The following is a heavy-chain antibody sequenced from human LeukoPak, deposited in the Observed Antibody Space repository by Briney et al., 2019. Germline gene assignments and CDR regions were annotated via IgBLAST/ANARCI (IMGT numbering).Heavy chain of an antibody. D-gene: IGHD1-26*01. CDR3: ATDPGMVVGATVAY. CDR1: GFTFSSYA. V-gene: IGHV3-23*01. Sequence: GGSLRLSCAASGFTFSSYAMSWVRQAPGKGLEWVSAISGSGGSTYYAASVKGRFTISRDNSKNTLYLQMNSLRAEDTAVYYCATDPGMVVGATVAYWGQGTLVTVSS. CDR2: ISGSGGST. J-gene: IGHJ4*02.